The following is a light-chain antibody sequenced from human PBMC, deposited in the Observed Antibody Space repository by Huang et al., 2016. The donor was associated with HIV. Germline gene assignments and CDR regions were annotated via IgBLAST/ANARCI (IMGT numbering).Light chain of an antibody. J-gene: IGKJ3*01. Sequence: ETVMTQSPVPLSVSPVDRASLSCRSSQIVSSHLAWYQQKPGQAPRLLIYAASTRATGVPARFSGSGAVTEFTLTSSTLQSEDSAVYYCQQYNDFRSTFGPGTRVEIK. CDR1: QIVSSH. V-gene: IGKV3-15*01. CDR2: AAS. CDR3: QQYNDFRST.